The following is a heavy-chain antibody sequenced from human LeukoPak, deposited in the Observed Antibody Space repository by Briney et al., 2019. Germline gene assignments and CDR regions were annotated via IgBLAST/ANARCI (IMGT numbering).Heavy chain of an antibody. CDR2: INHSGST. Sequence: SETLSLTCAVYGGSFSGYYWSWVRQPPGKGLEWIGEINHSGSTNYNPSLKSRVTISVDTSQNQFSLKLSSVTAADTAVYYCARQGELEVFDYWGRGTLVTVSS. V-gene: IGHV4-34*01. CDR3: ARQGELEVFDY. J-gene: IGHJ4*02. CDR1: GGSFSGYY. D-gene: IGHD1-1*01.